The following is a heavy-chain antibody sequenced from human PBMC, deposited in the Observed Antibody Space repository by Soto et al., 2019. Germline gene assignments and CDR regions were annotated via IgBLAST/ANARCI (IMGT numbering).Heavy chain of an antibody. Sequence: VQLVESGGGVVQPGRSLRLSCAASGFTFSDYAMHWVRQAPGKGLEWVAVVSHDGRNTHYADSVKGRFTISRDSSKNTASLEMTRLRAEDRAAYYCAKWGRQWLVTSEFNDWGQGALVTVSS. D-gene: IGHD6-19*01. J-gene: IGHJ4*02. V-gene: IGHV3-30*18. CDR3: AKWGRQWLVTSEFND. CDR2: VSHDGRNT. CDR1: GFTFSDYA.